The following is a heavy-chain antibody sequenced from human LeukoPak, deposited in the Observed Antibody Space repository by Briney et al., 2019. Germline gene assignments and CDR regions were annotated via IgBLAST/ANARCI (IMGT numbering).Heavy chain of an antibody. CDR1: GGSFSGYY. J-gene: IGHJ6*02. Sequence: PSEPLSLTCAVYGGSFSGYYWSWIRQPPGKGLEWIGEINHSGSTNYNPSLKSRVTISVDTSKNQFSLKLSSVTAADTAVYYCARGVTVATSDYYYYGMDDWGQGTTVTVSS. CDR2: INHSGST. V-gene: IGHV4-34*01. CDR3: ARGVTVATSDYYYYGMDD. D-gene: IGHD5-12*01.